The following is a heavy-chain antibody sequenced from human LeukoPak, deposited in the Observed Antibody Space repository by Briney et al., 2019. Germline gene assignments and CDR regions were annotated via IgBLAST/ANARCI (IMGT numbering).Heavy chain of an antibody. Sequence: NPGGSLRLSCAASGFTFSGYSMNWVRQAPGKGLEWVSSISSSSTYIYYADSVKGRFTISRDTAKNSLYLQMNSLRAEDTAVYYCARGSYGSGSYHYYYYGMDVWGQGTTVTVSS. CDR2: ISSSSTYI. V-gene: IGHV3-21*01. J-gene: IGHJ6*02. D-gene: IGHD3-10*01. CDR3: ARGSYGSGSYHYYYYGMDV. CDR1: GFTFSGYS.